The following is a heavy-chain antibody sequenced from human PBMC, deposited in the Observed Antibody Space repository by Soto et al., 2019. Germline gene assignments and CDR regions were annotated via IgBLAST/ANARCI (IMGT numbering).Heavy chain of an antibody. J-gene: IGHJ4*02. D-gene: IGHD5-12*01. V-gene: IGHV3-21*06. CDR1: GFTFSSYS. CDR2: ISSGSSYI. Sequence: EVPLVESGGGLVTPGGSLRLSCAASGFTFSSYSMNWVRQAPGKGLEWVSSISSGSSYIYYADSLTGRFTISRDNAKNSMYLQMNSLRVDDTAVYYCTAGRDGYKRADYWGQGTLVTVSS. CDR3: TAGRDGYKRADY.